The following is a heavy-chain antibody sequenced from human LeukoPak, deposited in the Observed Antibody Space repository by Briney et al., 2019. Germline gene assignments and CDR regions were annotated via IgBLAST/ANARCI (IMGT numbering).Heavy chain of an antibody. D-gene: IGHD3-22*01. J-gene: IGHJ3*02. CDR3: ARNGRYYYDSSGYGLDAFDI. CDR2: IYHSGST. V-gene: IGHV4-39*07. Sequence: SETLSLTCTVSGGSISSSSSYWGWIRQPPGKGLEWIGNIYHSGSTNYNPSLKSRVTISVDKSKNQFSLKLSSVTAADTAVYYCARNGRYYYDSSGYGLDAFDIWGQGTMVTVSS. CDR1: GGSISSSSSY.